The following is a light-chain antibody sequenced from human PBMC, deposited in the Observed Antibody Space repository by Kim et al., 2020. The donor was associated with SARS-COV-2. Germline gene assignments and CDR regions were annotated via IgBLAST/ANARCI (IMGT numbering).Light chain of an antibody. V-gene: IGLV3-21*04. CDR1: NIGSKS. Sequence: SYELTQPPSVSVAPGQTATITCGGNNIGSKSVHWYQQKPGQAPILVIYYGSDRPSGIPERFSGSNSGNTATLTITSVEAGDEADYYCQVGDSSSDHPWVFGGGTQLTVL. J-gene: IGLJ3*02. CDR3: QVGDSSSDHPWV. CDR2: YGS.